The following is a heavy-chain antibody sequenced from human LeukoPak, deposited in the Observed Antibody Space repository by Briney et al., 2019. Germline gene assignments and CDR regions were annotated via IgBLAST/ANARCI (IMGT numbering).Heavy chain of an antibody. D-gene: IGHD1-26*01. CDR2: INPNSGGT. CDR3: ARGLLSHAGRGIAY. Sequence: GASVKVSCKASGYTFTGYYMHWVRQAPGQGLEWMGWINPNSGGTNYAQKFQGRVTMTRDTSISTAYMELSRLRSDDTAVYYCARGLLSHAGRGIAYWGQGTLVTVSS. J-gene: IGHJ4*02. CDR1: GYTFTGYY. V-gene: IGHV1-2*02.